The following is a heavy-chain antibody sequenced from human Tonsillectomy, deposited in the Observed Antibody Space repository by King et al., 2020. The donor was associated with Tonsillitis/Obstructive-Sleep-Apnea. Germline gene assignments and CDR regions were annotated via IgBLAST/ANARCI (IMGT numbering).Heavy chain of an antibody. CDR1: GFRFDNYA. CDR3: AKDAFRMNHLWDAFDI. CDR2: IEGDGSDT. V-gene: IGHV3-23*04. D-gene: IGHD1-14*01. Sequence: VQLVESGGGLIQPGGSLRLSCAASGFRFDNYAMSWVRQAPGKGPEWVSSIEGDGSDTFYADSVKGRFTISRDNSKSTLYLQMNSLRAEDTAVYFCAKDAFRMNHLWDAFDIWGQGTKVTVSS. J-gene: IGHJ3*02.